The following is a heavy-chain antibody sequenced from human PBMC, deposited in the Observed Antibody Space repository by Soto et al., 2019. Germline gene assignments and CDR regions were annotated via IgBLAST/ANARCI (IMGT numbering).Heavy chain of an antibody. CDR3: ARGNPVAGLDF. CDR1: GFTFSIYA. V-gene: IGHV3-64*01. CDR2: ISSNGGST. D-gene: IGHD6-19*01. Sequence: EVQLVESGGDLVQPGGSLRLSCAASGFTFSIYAMQWVRQAPGKGLEYISFISSNGGSTFYANSVKGRFTISRDNSKNTLYLQMDSLRPEDMGVYFCARGNPVAGLDFWGQGTLVTVSS. J-gene: IGHJ4*02.